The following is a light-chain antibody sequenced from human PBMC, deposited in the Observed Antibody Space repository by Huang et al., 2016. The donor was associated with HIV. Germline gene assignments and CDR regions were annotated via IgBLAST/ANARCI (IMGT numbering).Light chain of an antibody. V-gene: IGKV1-16*01. CDR3: LQYNTYPPT. Sequence: DIQMTQSPTSLSASMGDKVTITCRASQGISNSLAWFQQKPGKAPKSLIYATSNLQSGVPSRFSGSGSGTYFTLTIRSLQPEDFATYYCLQYNTYPPTFAQGTRLEIK. CDR1: QGISNS. CDR2: ATS. J-gene: IGKJ5*01.